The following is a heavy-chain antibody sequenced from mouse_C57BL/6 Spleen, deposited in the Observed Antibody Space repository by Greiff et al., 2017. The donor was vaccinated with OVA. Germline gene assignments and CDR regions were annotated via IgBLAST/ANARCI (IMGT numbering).Heavy chain of an antibody. CDR1: GFLLTSYG. Sequence: QVQLQQSGPGLVQPSQSLSITCTVSGFLLTSYGVHWVRQSPGKGLEWLGVIWRGGSTDYNAAFMSRLSITKDNSKSQVFFKMNSLQADDTAIYYCAKNMVTGPGWFAYWGQGTLVTVSA. J-gene: IGHJ3*01. V-gene: IGHV2-5*01. D-gene: IGHD2-1*01. CDR3: AKNMVTGPGWFAY. CDR2: IWRGGST.